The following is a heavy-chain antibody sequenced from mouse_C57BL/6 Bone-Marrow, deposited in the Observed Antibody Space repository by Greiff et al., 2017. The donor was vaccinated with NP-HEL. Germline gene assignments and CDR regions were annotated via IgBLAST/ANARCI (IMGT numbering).Heavy chain of an antibody. CDR3: ARFPTVVATKTWFAY. J-gene: IGHJ3*01. D-gene: IGHD1-1*01. CDR2: IHPNSGST. CDR1: GYTFTSYW. V-gene: IGHV1-64*01. Sequence: QVQLKESGAELVKPGASVKLSCKASGYTFTSYWMHWVKQRPGQGLEWIGMIHPNSGSTNYNEKFKSKATLTVDKSSSTAYMQLSSLTSEDSAVYYCARFPTVVATKTWFAYWGQGTLVTVSA.